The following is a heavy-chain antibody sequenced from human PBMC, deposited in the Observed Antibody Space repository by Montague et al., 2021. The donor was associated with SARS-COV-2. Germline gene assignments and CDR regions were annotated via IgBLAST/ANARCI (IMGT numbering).Heavy chain of an antibody. Sequence: SETLSLTCAVPGASTNSNSYYWGWIRQPPGKGLDWIGSFYYTGYTCYTPSFKSRVTISGDTSKNQFSLKLTSVTAADTAVYYCARIVGDCSSDSCYAVRWGQGTVVTVSS. D-gene: IGHD2-2*01. CDR1: GASTNSNSYY. CDR2: FYYTGYT. J-gene: IGHJ4*02. V-gene: IGHV4-39*01. CDR3: ARIVGDCSSDSCYAVR.